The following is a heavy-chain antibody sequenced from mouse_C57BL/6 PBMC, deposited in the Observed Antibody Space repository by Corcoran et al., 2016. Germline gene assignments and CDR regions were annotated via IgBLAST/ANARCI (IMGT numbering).Heavy chain of an antibody. V-gene: IGHV9-3*01. D-gene: IGHD1-1*01. CDR3: ARGRKDYGSSYRDYFDY. Sequence: QIQLVQSGPELKKPGETVKISCKASGYTFTTYGMSWVKQAPGKGLKWMGWINTYSGVPTYADDFKGRFAFSLETSASTAYLQINNLKNEDTATYFCARGRKDYGSSYRDYFDYWGQGTTLTVSS. CDR1: GYTFTTYG. J-gene: IGHJ2*01. CDR2: INTYSGVP.